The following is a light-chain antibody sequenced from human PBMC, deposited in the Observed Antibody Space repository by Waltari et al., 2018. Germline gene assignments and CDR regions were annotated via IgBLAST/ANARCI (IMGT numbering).Light chain of an antibody. Sequence: DIQMTQSPSSLSASVGDRVTLSCRASQGISGSLAWYQQQPGRAPKLLLYAASKLAGGVPSRFGGSGSGTDYSLTISSLQPEDFATYYCQQYSRTPVTFGQGTKLEI. CDR1: QGISGS. CDR2: AAS. CDR3: QQYSRTPVT. V-gene: IGKV1-NL1*01. J-gene: IGKJ2*01.